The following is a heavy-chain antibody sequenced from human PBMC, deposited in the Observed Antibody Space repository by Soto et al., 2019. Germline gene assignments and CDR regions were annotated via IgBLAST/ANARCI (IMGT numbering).Heavy chain of an antibody. D-gene: IGHD6-13*01. Sequence: PSETLSLTCTVSGGSISSSSYYWGWIRQPPGKGLEWIGSIYYSGSTYYNPSLKSRVTISVDTSKNQFSLKLSSVTAADTAVYYCARAMGIAGTTDYWGQGTLVTVSS. J-gene: IGHJ4*02. V-gene: IGHV4-39*01. CDR1: GGSISSSSYY. CDR2: IYYSGST. CDR3: ARAMGIAGTTDY.